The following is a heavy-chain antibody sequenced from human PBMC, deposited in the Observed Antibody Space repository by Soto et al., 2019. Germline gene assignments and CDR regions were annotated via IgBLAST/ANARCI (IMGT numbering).Heavy chain of an antibody. V-gene: IGHV3-23*01. CDR2: ISGSGGST. CDR3: ANGRFVATINAFDY. D-gene: IGHD5-12*01. CDR1: GFTFSSYA. J-gene: IGHJ4*02. Sequence: GGSLRLSCAASGFTFSSYAMSWVRQAPGKGLEWVSAISGSGGSTYYADSVKGRFTISRDNSKNTLCLQMNSLRAEDTAGYYWANGRFVATINAFDYWGQGTLVTVSS.